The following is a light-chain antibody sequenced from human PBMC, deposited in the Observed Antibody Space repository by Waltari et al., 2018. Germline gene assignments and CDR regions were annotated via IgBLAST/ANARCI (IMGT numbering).Light chain of an antibody. V-gene: IGLV1-47*01. CDR2: RNN. Sequence: QSVLTQPPSASGTPRQRVTISCSGSSLKLGSNYVYWYQQLPGTAPKLLIDRNNPRPAGVPDRFAGSKSGTSACLAISGLRSEDEADYYCATWGDSLRGWVFGGGTKLTVL. CDR1: SLKLGSNY. J-gene: IGLJ3*02. CDR3: ATWGDSLRGWV.